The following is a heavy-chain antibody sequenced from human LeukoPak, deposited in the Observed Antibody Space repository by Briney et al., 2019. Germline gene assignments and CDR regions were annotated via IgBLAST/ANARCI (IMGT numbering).Heavy chain of an antibody. D-gene: IGHD3-22*01. J-gene: IGHJ4*02. CDR3: AHRYDSSGGLDY. Sequence: SVKVSCKASGGTFSSYAISWVRQAPGQGLEWMGGIIPIFGTANYAQKFQGRVTITADKSTSTAYMELSSLRSEDTAVYYRAHRYDSSGGLDYWGQGTLVTVSS. CDR1: GGTFSSYA. V-gene: IGHV1-69*06. CDR2: IIPIFGTA.